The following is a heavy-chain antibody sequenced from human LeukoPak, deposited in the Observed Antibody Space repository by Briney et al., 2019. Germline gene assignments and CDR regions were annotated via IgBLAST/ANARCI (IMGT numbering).Heavy chain of an antibody. J-gene: IGHJ4*02. V-gene: IGHV3-74*01. CDR2: INTDDSSI. D-gene: IGHD1/OR15-1a*01. Sequence: GGSLRLSCAASGFTFSDYWMHWVRQAPGKGLVWVSRINTDDSSITYADSVKGRFTISRDNAKNTLYLQMNSLRAEDTAVYYYVRDRTPGILDYWGQGTLVTVSS. CDR1: GFTFSDYW. CDR3: VRDRTPGILDY.